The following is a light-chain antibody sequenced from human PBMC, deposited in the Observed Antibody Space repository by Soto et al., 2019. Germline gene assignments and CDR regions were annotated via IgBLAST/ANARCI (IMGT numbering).Light chain of an antibody. Sequence: DIQMTQSPSTLSASVGDRVVITCRAGQSITTWLAWYQQKPGKAPKLVIYDASSLESGVPSRFSGSGSGTEFTLTISSLQPDDFATYYCQQYNSYARTFGQGTKVDIK. J-gene: IGKJ1*01. CDR2: DAS. CDR1: QSITTW. CDR3: QQYNSYART. V-gene: IGKV1-5*01.